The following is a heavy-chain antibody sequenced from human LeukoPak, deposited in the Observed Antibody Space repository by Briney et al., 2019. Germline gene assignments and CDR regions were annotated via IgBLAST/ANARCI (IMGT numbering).Heavy chain of an antibody. Sequence: GGSLGLSCAASGFTFSSYAMHWVRQAPGKGLEWVAVISYDGSNKYYADSVKGRFTISRDNSKYTLYLQMNSLRAEDTAVYYCARDAMAITMIVIPGAFDIWGQGTMVTVSS. V-gene: IGHV3-30-3*01. D-gene: IGHD3-22*01. CDR2: ISYDGSNK. CDR1: GFTFSSYA. CDR3: ARDAMAITMIVIPGAFDI. J-gene: IGHJ3*02.